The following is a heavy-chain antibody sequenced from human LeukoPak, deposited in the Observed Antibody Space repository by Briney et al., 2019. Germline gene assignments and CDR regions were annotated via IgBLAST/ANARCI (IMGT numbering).Heavy chain of an antibody. V-gene: IGHV4-31*03. D-gene: IGHD3-3*01. CDR3: ARGTIFGVVQTFFDY. J-gene: IGHJ4*02. Sequence: PSETLSLTCTVSGGSISSGGYYWSWIRQHPGKGLEWIGYIYYSGSTYYNPSLKSRVTISVDTSKNQFSLKLSSVTAADTAVYYCARGTIFGVVQTFFDYWGQGTLVTVSS. CDR1: GGSISSGGYY. CDR2: IYYSGST.